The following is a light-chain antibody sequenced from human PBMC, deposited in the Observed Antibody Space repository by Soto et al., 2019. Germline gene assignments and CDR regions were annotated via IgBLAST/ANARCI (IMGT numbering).Light chain of an antibody. CDR1: SSDVGGYNY. CDR3: RSYTTSNARQIV. CDR2: DVS. V-gene: IGLV2-14*01. Sequence: QSALTQPASVSGSPGQSITISCTGTSSDVGGYNYVSWYQQHPGKAPKFMIYDVSNRPSGVSNRFSGSKSGHTASLTISGLQAEDEADYYCRSYTTSNARQIVFGTGTKVTVL. J-gene: IGLJ1*01.